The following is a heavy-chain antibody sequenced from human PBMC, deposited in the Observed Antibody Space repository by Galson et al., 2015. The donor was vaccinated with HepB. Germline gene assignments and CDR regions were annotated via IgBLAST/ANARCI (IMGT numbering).Heavy chain of an antibody. Sequence: SLRLSCAVSGFPFSNFWMTWVRQAPGKGLEWVANIKQDGNEKYYVDSVKGRFTISSDNARNSLYLQMNSLRGEDTAVYYCARSADFWSGYFGYYYHCRDVWGKGTTVTVSS. CDR3: ARSADFWSGYFGYYYHCRDV. CDR2: IKQDGNEK. V-gene: IGHV3-7*01. D-gene: IGHD3-3*01. CDR1: GFPFSNFW. J-gene: IGHJ6*03.